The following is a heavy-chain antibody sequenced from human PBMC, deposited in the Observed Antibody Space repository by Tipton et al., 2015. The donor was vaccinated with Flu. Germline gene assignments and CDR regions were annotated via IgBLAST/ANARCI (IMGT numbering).Heavy chain of an antibody. CDR1: GDSIGSPYF. CDR3: ARGDYSNYVSEPKNWFDP. Sequence: TLSLTCSVSGDSIGSPYFCGWIRQPPGKGREWIGNARQAGSTYYNPPLRRGETISLDRPENQFSLRRSSVTAADTAIYYFARGDYSNYVSEPKNWFDPWGQGTLVTVS. J-gene: IGHJ5*02. D-gene: IGHD4-11*01. V-gene: IGHV4-38-2*01. CDR2: ARQAGST.